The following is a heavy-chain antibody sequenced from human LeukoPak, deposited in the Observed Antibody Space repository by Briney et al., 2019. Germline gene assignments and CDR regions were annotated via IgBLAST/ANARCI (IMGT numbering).Heavy chain of an antibody. D-gene: IGHD3-9*01. CDR2: INHSGST. J-gene: IGHJ5*02. CDR1: GGSFSGSY. V-gene: IGHV4-34*01. CDR3: AKEWGYADVLAGFYNQTGSDP. Sequence: PSETLSLTCAVYGGSFSGSYWSWIRQPPGKGLEWIGEINHSGSTNYNPSLKSRVTISVDTSKNQFSLKLTSVTAADTAGFYCAKEWGYADVLAGFYNQTGSDPGGQGPLVTVS.